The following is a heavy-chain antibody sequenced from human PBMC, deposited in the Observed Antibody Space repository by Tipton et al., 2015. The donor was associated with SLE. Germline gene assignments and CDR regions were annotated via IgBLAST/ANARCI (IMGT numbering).Heavy chain of an antibody. D-gene: IGHD3-16*01. Sequence: TLSLTCTVSGGSISSSSYYWGWIRQPPGKGLEWIGTIYYTGTTYYNPSLKSRVTISVDTSKNQFSLKLSSVTAADTAVYYCARGGTARTLLSWGQGTLVTVSS. CDR1: GGSISSSSYY. J-gene: IGHJ4*02. CDR2: IYYTGTT. CDR3: ARGGTARTLLS. V-gene: IGHV4-39*07.